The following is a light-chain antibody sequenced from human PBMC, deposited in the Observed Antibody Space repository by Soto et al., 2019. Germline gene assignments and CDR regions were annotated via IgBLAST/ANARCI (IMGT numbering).Light chain of an antibody. V-gene: IGLV9-49*01. Sequence: QPVLTQPPSAAASLGASVTLTCTLSSAYSNYAVDWYQQRPGKGPRFVMRVGSGGIVGSKGEGIPDRFSVSGSGLNRYLTIKNVQEEDEGDYHCGADHGSGSDFVYVFGTGTKVTAL. CDR3: GADHGSGSDFVYV. J-gene: IGLJ1*01. CDR2: VGSGGIVG. CDR1: SAYSNYA.